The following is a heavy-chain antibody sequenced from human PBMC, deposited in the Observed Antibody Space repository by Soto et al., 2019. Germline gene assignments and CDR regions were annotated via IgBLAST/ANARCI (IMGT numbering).Heavy chain of an antibody. Sequence: PGGSLKLSCAASGLTFSSYAMSWARKPPGKGLEWVSAISGSGGSTYYADSVKGRFTISRDNSKNTLYLQMNSLRAEDTAVYYCANPPVGYYDFWSGHPPGHYGMDVWGQGTTVTVSS. D-gene: IGHD3-3*01. V-gene: IGHV3-23*01. CDR2: ISGSGGST. CDR3: ANPPVGYYDFWSGHPPGHYGMDV. CDR1: GLTFSSYA. J-gene: IGHJ6*02.